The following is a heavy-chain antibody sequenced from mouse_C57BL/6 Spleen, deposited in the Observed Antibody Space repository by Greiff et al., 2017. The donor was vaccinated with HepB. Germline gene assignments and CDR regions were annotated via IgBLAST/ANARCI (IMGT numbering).Heavy chain of an antibody. CDR2: ISSRGSYT. J-gene: IGHJ4*01. D-gene: IGHD2-3*01. V-gene: IGHV5-6*01. Sequence: VQLKESGGDLVKPGGSLKLSCAASGFTFSSYGMSWVRQTPDKRLEWVATISSRGSYTYYPDSVKGRFTISRDNAKNTLYLQMSSLKSEDTAMYYCARHADGLYAMDYWGQGTSVTVSS. CDR3: ARHADGLYAMDY. CDR1: GFTFSSYG.